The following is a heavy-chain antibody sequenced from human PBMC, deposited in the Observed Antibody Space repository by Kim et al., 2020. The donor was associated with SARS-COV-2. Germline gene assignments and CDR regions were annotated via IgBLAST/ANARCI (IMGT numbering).Heavy chain of an antibody. Sequence: ASVKVSCKPSGYTFSDYYIYWVRQAPGQGLEWLGWINPNSGGTNTAQRFLGRVTMTRDTSINTAYIEVTSLTSDDTAVYFCATGESVTSRYPWG. V-gene: IGHV1-2*02. J-gene: IGHJ5*02. D-gene: IGHD4-17*01. CDR3: ATGESVTSRYP. CDR1: GYTFSDYY. CDR2: INPNSGGT.